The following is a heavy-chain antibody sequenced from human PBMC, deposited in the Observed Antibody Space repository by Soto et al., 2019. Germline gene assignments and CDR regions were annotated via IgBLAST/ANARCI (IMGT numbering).Heavy chain of an antibody. CDR3: AKPVYGSGSPDY. Sequence: GSLRLPCSASGFTFISHAKGWVRPAPGKGLEGVSAISGRGGSTYYADSVKGRFTISRDNSKNTLYLQMNNLRAGETAIYYWAKPVYGSGSPDYWGQGTLVTVSS. D-gene: IGHD3-10*01. CDR1: GFTFISHA. J-gene: IGHJ4*02. V-gene: IGHV3-23*01. CDR2: ISGRGGST.